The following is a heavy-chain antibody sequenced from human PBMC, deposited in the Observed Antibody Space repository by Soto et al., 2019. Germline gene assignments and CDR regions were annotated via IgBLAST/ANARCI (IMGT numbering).Heavy chain of an antibody. J-gene: IGHJ4*02. CDR3: AKKSLTEHYGDTLFDY. CDR2: FSAGGRA. CDR1: GFSFSNYA. V-gene: IGHV3-23*01. D-gene: IGHD4-17*01. Sequence: EVQLLESGGGLVQPGGSLRLSCEASGFSFSNYALSWVRQSPGKGLEWVSTFSAGGRAYYADSVKGRFTIAKDTSKNTLPPQASSLRAEHTAVYYCAKKSLTEHYGDTLFDYWGQGTRVTVSS.